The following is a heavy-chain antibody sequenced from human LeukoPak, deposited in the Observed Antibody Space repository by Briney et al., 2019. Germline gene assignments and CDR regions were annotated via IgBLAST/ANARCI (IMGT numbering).Heavy chain of an antibody. CDR3: ARDRMGTLVRGTISYYYYMDV. J-gene: IGHJ6*03. CDR2: IYYSGTT. CDR1: GGSISSYY. Sequence: SETLSLTCTVSGGSISSYYWSWIRQPPGKGLEWIGYIYYSGTTNYNPSLKSRLTISVDTSKNHFSLKLRSVTAADTAVYYCARDRMGTLVRGTISYYYYMDVWGKGTTVTISS. V-gene: IGHV4-59*01. D-gene: IGHD3-10*01.